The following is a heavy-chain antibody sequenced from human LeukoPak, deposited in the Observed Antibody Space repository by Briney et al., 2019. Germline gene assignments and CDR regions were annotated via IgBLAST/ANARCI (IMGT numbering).Heavy chain of an antibody. CDR1: GGSISSYY. D-gene: IGHD5-12*01. V-gene: IGHV4-59*01. J-gene: IGHJ4*02. CDR2: IYYSGST. Sequence: SETLSLTCTVSGGSISSYYWSWIRQPPGKGLEWIGYIYYSGSTNYNPSLKSRVTISVDTSKNQFSLKVSSVTAADTAVYYCARVGYSGYRFDYWGQGTLVTVSS. CDR3: ARVGYSGYRFDY.